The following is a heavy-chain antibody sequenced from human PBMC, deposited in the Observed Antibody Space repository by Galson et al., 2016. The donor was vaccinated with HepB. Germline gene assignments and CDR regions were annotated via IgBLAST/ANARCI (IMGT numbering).Heavy chain of an antibody. J-gene: IGHJ3*02. D-gene: IGHD2-8*01. CDR1: GFTFSDYA. V-gene: IGHV3-30*04. CDR2: IASDGNTK. Sequence: SLRLSCAASGFTFSDYAMQWVRQAPGKGLEWVAFIASDGNTKYYADSVKGRVTISRDNSRNTLYLQMNSLRPDDTAVYYCATGGPLFILMVYGTFAFDIWGQGTLVTVSS. CDR3: ATGGPLFILMVYGTFAFDI.